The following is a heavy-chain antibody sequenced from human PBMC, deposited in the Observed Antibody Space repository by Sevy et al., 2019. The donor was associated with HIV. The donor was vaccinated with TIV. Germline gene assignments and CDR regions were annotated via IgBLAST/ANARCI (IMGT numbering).Heavy chain of an antibody. Sequence: GGSLRLSCSASGFIFSNYWMSWVRQAPGKGLEWVAIIKQDGSEKYYVDSVKGRFTISRDNAKNSLYLQMNSLRAEDTAVYYCVRAGGDTVVVTTAIGILVMDVWGQGTTVTVSS. CDR2: IKQDGSEK. V-gene: IGHV3-7*01. D-gene: IGHD2-2*01. CDR1: GFIFSNYW. CDR3: VRAGGDTVVVTTAIGILVMDV. J-gene: IGHJ6*02.